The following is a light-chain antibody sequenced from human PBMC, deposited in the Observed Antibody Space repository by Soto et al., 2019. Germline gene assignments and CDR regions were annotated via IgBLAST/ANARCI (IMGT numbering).Light chain of an antibody. CDR3: CSYAGSSTWGV. Sequence: QSVLTQPASVSGSPGQSISISCTGTSSDVGSYSLVSWYQQHPGKAPKLMIYEVTKRPSGVSNRFSGSKSGDTASLTISGLQAEDEADYYCCSYAGSSTWGVFGGGTKLTVL. CDR1: SSDVGSYSL. V-gene: IGLV2-23*02. CDR2: EVT. J-gene: IGLJ2*01.